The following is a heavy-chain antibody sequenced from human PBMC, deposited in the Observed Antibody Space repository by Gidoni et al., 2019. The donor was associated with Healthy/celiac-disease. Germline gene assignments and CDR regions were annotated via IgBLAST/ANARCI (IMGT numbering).Heavy chain of an antibody. J-gene: IGHJ6*02. CDR2: MNPNSGNT. V-gene: IGHV1-8*01. CDR1: CSTFTSYD. Sequence: QVQLVQSGAEVKKPGASVKVSCKASCSTFTSYDINWVRQATGQVIEWMGCMNPNSGNTGYAQKFQGRVTMTRNTSISTAYMELSSRRSEDTAVYYGARGRYGSGMWYYYYYGMDVWGQGTTVTVSS. CDR3: ARGRYGSGMWYYYYYGMDV. D-gene: IGHD3-10*01.